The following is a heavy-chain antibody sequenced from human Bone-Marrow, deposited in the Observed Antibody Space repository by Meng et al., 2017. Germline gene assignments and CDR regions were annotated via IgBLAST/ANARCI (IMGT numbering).Heavy chain of an antibody. CDR1: GLSFTDAW. CDR3: ATGAAAADH. V-gene: IGHV3-15*01. D-gene: IGHD6-13*01. CDR2: IKRNSDGGTI. J-gene: IGHJ4*02. Sequence: EVECVESGGGLVEPGGSLRLSCVASGLSFTDAWMGWVRQAPGKGLEWVGRIKRNSDGGTIDYAAPVKGRFTISRDDSKNTLYLQMDSLITEDTAVYFCATGAAAADHWGQGTLVTVSS.